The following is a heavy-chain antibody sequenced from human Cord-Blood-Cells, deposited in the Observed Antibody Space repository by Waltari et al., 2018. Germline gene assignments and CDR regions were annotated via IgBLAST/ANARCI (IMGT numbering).Heavy chain of an antibody. D-gene: IGHD2-8*01. CDR3: ARGGGTKGAFDI. Sequence: EVQLVETGGGLIQPGGSLRLSCAASGFTVSSNYMSWVRQAPGKGLGWVLVFYSGGSKYYADSVKGRFTITRDNSKNTLYLQMNSLRAEDTAVYYCARGGGTKGAFDIWGQGTMVTVSS. V-gene: IGHV3-53*02. J-gene: IGHJ3*02. CDR1: GFTVSSNY. CDR2: FYSGGSK.